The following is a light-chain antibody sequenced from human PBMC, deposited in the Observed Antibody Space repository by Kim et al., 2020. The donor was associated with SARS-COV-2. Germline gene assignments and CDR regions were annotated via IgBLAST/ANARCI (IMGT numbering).Light chain of an antibody. CDR2: DVS. CDR3: CSYAGSYSVWV. Sequence: SVTTSSPGTSSDVGAYNYVSWYQQHPGKAPKLMIYDVSKRPSGVIDRFSGSKSGNTASLTISGLQSEDEADYYCCSYAGSYSVWVFGGGTQLTVL. V-gene: IGLV2-11*01. CDR1: SSDVGAYNY. J-gene: IGLJ3*02.